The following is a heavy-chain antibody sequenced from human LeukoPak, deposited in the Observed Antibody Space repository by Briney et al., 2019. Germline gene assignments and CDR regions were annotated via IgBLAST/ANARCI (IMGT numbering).Heavy chain of an antibody. Sequence: PGGSLRLSCAASGFTFSSYAMSWVRQAPGKGLEWVSAIGGSGGSTYYADSVKGRFTISRDNSKNTLYLQMNSLRAEDTAVYYCSKDKEYSLLFDYWGQGTLVTVSS. CDR3: SKDKEYSLLFDY. D-gene: IGHD4-11*01. V-gene: IGHV3-23*01. CDR2: IGGSGGST. CDR1: GFTFSSYA. J-gene: IGHJ4*02.